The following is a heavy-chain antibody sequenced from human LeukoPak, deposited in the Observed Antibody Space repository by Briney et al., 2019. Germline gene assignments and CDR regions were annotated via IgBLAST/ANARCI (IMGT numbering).Heavy chain of an antibody. CDR2: IYTSGST. Sequence: SETLSLTCTVSGGSISSYYWSWIRQPAGKGLEWIGRIYTSGSTNYNPSLKSRVTMSVDTSKNQFSLKLSSVTAADTAVYYCARQPLLLWFGGWLDPWGQGTLVTVSS. CDR1: GGSISSYY. J-gene: IGHJ5*02. CDR3: ARQPLLLWFGGWLDP. D-gene: IGHD3-10*01. V-gene: IGHV4-4*07.